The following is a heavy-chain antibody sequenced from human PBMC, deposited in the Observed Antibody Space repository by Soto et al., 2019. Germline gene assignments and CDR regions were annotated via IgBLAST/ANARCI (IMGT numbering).Heavy chain of an antibody. D-gene: IGHD2-2*01. CDR1: GFTFSSYS. CDR3: ARVVSIVVVPAAFYGMDV. Sequence: GGSLRLSCAASGFTFSSYSMNWVRQAPGKGLEWVSSISSSSSYIYYADSVKGRFTISRDNAKNSLYLQMNSLRAEDTAVYYCARVVSIVVVPAAFYGMDVWGQGTTVTVS. V-gene: IGHV3-21*01. J-gene: IGHJ6*02. CDR2: ISSSSSYI.